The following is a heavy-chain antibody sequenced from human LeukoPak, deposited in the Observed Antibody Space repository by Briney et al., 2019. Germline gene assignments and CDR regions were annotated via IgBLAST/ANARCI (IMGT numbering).Heavy chain of an antibody. CDR3: ARYRQVPKKNNWFDP. CDR1: GGSFSGYY. V-gene: IGHV4-34*01. CDR2: INHSGST. J-gene: IGHJ5*02. Sequence: SETLSLTCAVYGGSFSGYYWGWIRQPPGKGLEWIGEINHSGSTNYNPSLKSRVTISVDTSKNQFSLKLSSVTAADTAVYYCARYRQVPKKNNWFDPWGQGTLVTVSS. D-gene: IGHD2-2*01.